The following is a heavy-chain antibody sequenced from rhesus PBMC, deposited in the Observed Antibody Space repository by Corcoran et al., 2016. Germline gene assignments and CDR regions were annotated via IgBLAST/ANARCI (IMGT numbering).Heavy chain of an antibody. J-gene: IGHJ5-1*01. CDR2: IRSGGST. CDR1: GGSVSGYW. Sequence: QVQLQQWGEGLVKPSETLSLTCAVYGGSVSGYWWGWIRQPPGKGLEWIGRIRSGGSTNYNPSLKSRVTISIDTSKNQFSLKLSSVTAADTAVYYCARHQLPYYNILGNRFDVWGPGVLVTVSS. V-gene: IGHV4-160*01. D-gene: IGHD3-3*01. CDR3: ARHQLPYYNILGNRFDV.